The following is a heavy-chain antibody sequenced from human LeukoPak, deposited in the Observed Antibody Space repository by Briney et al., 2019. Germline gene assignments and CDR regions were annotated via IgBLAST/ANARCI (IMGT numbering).Heavy chain of an antibody. V-gene: IGHV6-1*01. CDR2: TYYRSKLYN. J-gene: IGHJ4*02. CDR3: VRDQAGLDY. CDR1: GDSVSSNSGA. D-gene: IGHD6-13*01. Sequence: SQTLALTCAVSGDSVSSNSGAWNWIRQSPSRGLEWLGRTYYRSKLYNDYAESVNSRINIKPDTSRHQFSLQLNSVTPEDTAVYYCVRDQAGLDYWGQGTLVTVSS.